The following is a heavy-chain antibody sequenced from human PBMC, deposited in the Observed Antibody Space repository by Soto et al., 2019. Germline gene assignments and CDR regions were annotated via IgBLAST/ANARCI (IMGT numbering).Heavy chain of an antibody. Sequence: GGSLRLSCAASGFTFSRYWMNWVRQAPGKGLEWVANIKQDGTEKNYVDSVKGRFTISRDNAKHSLYLQMDSLRAEDTAVYFCARGDTPMITGMDSFDIWGQGTLVTVSS. J-gene: IGHJ3*02. CDR1: GFTFSRYW. D-gene: IGHD5-18*01. V-gene: IGHV3-7*01. CDR3: ARGDTPMITGMDSFDI. CDR2: IKQDGTEK.